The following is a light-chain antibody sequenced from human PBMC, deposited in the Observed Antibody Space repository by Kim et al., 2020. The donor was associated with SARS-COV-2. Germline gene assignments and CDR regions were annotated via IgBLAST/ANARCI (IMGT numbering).Light chain of an antibody. CDR2: DDN. V-gene: IGLV6-57*03. J-gene: IGLJ3*02. CDR3: QSFDSTNQV. CDR1: RGRLAPHY. Sequence: GKTETISCTRSRGRLAPHYVQWYQQRPGSATTTVIYDDNQSPSGVPDRFSGSIDSSSNSASLTISGLRTEDEADYYCQSFDSTNQVFGGGTQLTVL.